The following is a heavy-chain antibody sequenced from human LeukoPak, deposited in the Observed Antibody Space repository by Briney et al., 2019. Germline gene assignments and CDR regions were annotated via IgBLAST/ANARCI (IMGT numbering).Heavy chain of an antibody. J-gene: IGHJ4*02. CDR1: GYAFTYYY. CDR3: ARDRPLDADDYYGFYYFDY. D-gene: IGHD3-10*01. CDR2: INPNSGGT. V-gene: IGHV1-2*02. Sequence: ASVKVSCKASGYAFTYYYMHWVRQAPGQGLEWMGWINPNSGGTNHAQKFQGRVTMTRDTSISTAYMELSRLRSDDTAVYYCARDRPLDADDYYGFYYFDYWGQGTLVTVSS.